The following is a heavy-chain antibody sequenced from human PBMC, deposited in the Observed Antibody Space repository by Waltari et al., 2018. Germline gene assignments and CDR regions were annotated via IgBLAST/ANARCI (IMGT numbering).Heavy chain of an antibody. D-gene: IGHD5-18*01. CDR1: GASISSGTYY. CDR3: ARGIAKGGYGAVDY. Sequence: QVHLQESGPGLVRPSQTLSLTCNVSGASISSGTYYWNWIRQPAGKGPEWIGRIHISGSTNYSPSLKSLVTISVDTSNNQFSLKLTSVTAADTAVYYCARGIAKGGYGAVDYWGQGRLVTVSS. J-gene: IGHJ4*02. CDR2: IHISGST. V-gene: IGHV4-61*02.